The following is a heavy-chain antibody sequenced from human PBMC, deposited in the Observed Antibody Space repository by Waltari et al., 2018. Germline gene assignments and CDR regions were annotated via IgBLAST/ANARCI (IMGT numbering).Heavy chain of an antibody. CDR1: GFTFSRFW. CDR3: VRGIDG. CDR2: INEDGSRI. D-gene: IGHD3-9*01. V-gene: IGHV3-7*01. Sequence: EVQLVESGGGFVQPGGSLRLSCAASGFTFSRFWTSWVRLAPEKGLEWVANINEDGSRIYYLGSLKGRFTISRDNAKNSLSLQMDSLRVEDTGVYYCVRGIDGWGQGTLVTVSS. J-gene: IGHJ4*02.